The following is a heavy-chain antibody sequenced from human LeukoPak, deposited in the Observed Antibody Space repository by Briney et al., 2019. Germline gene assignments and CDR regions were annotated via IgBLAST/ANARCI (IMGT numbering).Heavy chain of an antibody. CDR3: ARHSATYFDY. CDR2: IKQDGSKK. Sequence: GGSLRLSCAASGFSFSRFWMTWVRQAPGKGPEWVANIKQDGSKKYYVDSVKGRFTISRDNAKNSLYLQMSSLRAEDTAVYYCARHSATYFDYWGQGTLVTVSS. D-gene: IGHD1-26*01. J-gene: IGHJ4*02. V-gene: IGHV3-7*01. CDR1: GFSFSRFW.